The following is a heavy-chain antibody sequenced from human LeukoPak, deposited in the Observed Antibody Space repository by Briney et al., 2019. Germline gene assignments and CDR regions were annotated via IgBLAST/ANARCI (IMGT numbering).Heavy chain of an antibody. Sequence: GASVKVSCKASGYTFTSYGISWVRQAPGQGLEWLGWISAYNGNTNYAQKLQGRVTMTTDTSTSTAYMELRSLRSDDTAVYYCARGGSGWELGKVGINYWGQGTLVTVSS. CDR3: ARGGSGWELGKVGINY. J-gene: IGHJ4*02. V-gene: IGHV1-18*01. D-gene: IGHD6-19*01. CDR1: GYTFTSYG. CDR2: ISAYNGNT.